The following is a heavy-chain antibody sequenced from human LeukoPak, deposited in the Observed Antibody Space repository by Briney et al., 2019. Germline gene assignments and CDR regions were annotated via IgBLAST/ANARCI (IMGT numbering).Heavy chain of an antibody. CDR1: GYTFTTYA. D-gene: IGHD6-13*01. V-gene: IGHV1-3*01. J-gene: IGHJ4*02. Sequence: ASVKVSCKASGYTFTTYAMHWVRQAPGQRLEWMGWINAGNGNTKYSQKFQARVTITRDTSASTAYMELSSLRSEDTAVYYCARDPIGSRWPYYFNYWGQGTLVTVSS. CDR3: ARDPIGSRWPYYFNY. CDR2: INAGNGNT.